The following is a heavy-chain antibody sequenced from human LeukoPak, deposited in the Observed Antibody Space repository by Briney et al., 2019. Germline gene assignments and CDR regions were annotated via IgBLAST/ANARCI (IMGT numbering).Heavy chain of an antibody. Sequence: GGSLRLSCAASGFTFSSYAMAWVRQAPGKGLEWVSHILGSGGSTYYADSVKGRFTISRDNAKNTLYLQMNSLRAEDTAVYYCARDLRYFDWLPRYYYYGMDVWGQGTTVTVSS. CDR1: GFTFSSYA. J-gene: IGHJ6*02. CDR2: ILGSGGST. CDR3: ARDLRYFDWLPRYYYYGMDV. V-gene: IGHV3-23*01. D-gene: IGHD3-9*01.